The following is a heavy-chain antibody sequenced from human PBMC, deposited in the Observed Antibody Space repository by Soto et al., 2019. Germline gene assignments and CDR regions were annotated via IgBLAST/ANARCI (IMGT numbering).Heavy chain of an antibody. Sequence: GESLKISCKGSGYSFTSYWIGWVRQMPGKGLEWMGIIYPGDSDTRYSPSFQGQVTISADKSISTAYLQWSSLKASDTAMYYCARSNPVKGAYYYYGMDVWGQGTTVTVYS. CDR2: IYPGDSDT. CDR1: GYSFTSYW. CDR3: ARSNPVKGAYYYYGMDV. V-gene: IGHV5-51*01. J-gene: IGHJ6*02.